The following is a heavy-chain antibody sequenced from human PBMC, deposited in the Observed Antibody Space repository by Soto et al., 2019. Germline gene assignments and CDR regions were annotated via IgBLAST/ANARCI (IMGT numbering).Heavy chain of an antibody. Sequence: PWETLTLTCTASGFTISSYAMSWIRQPPGKGLEWVWAIYGSGGSTDYAHSVKGRFTISRDNSKSPLYLRMSSLRAEDTAVYYCAKGAGASYDRCYYYYGMDVWGQGTTVTVSS. D-gene: IGHD3-3*01. CDR1: GFTISSYA. CDR3: AKGAGASYDRCYYYYGMDV. J-gene: IGHJ6*02. CDR2: IYGSGGST. V-gene: IGHV3-23*01.